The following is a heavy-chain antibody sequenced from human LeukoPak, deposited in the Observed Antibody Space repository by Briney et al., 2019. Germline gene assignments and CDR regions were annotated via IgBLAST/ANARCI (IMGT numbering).Heavy chain of an antibody. Sequence: PSENLSLTCTVYGGSISSYYWRWIRQPQGKGLEWIGYIYYSGSTNYNPSLKSRVTISVDTSKNQFSLKLSSVTAADMAVYYCARGAGYWQWLVGPYYFDYWGQGTLVTVSS. D-gene: IGHD6-19*01. J-gene: IGHJ4*02. CDR1: GGSISSYY. CDR2: IYYSGST. CDR3: ARGAGYWQWLVGPYYFDY. V-gene: IGHV4-59*01.